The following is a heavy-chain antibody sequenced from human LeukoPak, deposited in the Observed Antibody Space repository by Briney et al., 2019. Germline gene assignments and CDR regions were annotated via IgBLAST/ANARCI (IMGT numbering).Heavy chain of an antibody. V-gene: IGHV3-11*01. CDR3: ARASHKYYDFWSGLGWFDP. CDR1: GFTFSDYY. CDR2: ISSSGSTI. Sequence: PGGSLRLPCAASGFTFSDYYMSWIRQAPGKGLEWVSYISSSGSTIYYADSVKGRFTISRDNAKNSLYLQMNSLRAEDTAVYYCARASHKYYDFWSGLGWFDPWGQGTLVTVSS. J-gene: IGHJ5*02. D-gene: IGHD3-3*01.